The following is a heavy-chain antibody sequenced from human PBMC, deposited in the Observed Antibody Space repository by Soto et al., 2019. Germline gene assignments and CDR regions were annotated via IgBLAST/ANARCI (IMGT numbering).Heavy chain of an antibody. D-gene: IGHD3-16*01. Sequence: EVQLVESGGGLVQPGRSLRLACAASGFTFDQYTMHWVRQAPGKGLEWVSSITWHSGTIGYADSVKGRFTISRDNAKNSLYLQMNSLRGEDTALYDCAKEMITFGDFNYYYMDVWGNGTTVTVSS. V-gene: IGHV3-9*01. CDR1: GFTFDQYT. J-gene: IGHJ6*03. CDR3: AKEMITFGDFNYYYMDV. CDR2: ITWHSGTI.